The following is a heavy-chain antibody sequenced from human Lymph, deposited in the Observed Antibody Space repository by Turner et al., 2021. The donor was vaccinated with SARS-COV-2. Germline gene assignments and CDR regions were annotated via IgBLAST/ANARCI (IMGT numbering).Heavy chain of an antibody. D-gene: IGHD2-15*01. CDR3: AKDPGYCSGGSCYSRTYFDY. Sequence: EVQLVESGGGVVQPGGSLRLSCAASGCTFDDYAMHWVRQAPGKGLEWVSLISGDGGSTYSADSVKGRFTISRDNSKNSLYLQMNSLRTEDTALYYCAKDPGYCSGGSCYSRTYFDYWGQGTLVTVSS. CDR1: GCTFDDYA. V-gene: IGHV3-43*02. J-gene: IGHJ4*02. CDR2: ISGDGGST.